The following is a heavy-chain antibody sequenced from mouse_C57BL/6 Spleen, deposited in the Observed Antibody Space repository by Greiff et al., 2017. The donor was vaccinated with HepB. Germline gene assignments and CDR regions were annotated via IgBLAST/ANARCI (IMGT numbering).Heavy chain of an antibody. CDR3: ASPSYYDYDGGVYYAMDY. J-gene: IGHJ4*01. Sequence: QVQLQQSGPELVKPGASVKISCKASGYSFTSYYIHWVKQRPGQGLEWIGWIYPGSGNTKYNEKYKGKATLTADTSSSTAYMQLSSLTSEDSAVYYCASPSYYDYDGGVYYAMDYWGQGTSVTVSS. CDR2: IYPGSGNT. V-gene: IGHV1-66*01. D-gene: IGHD2-4*01. CDR1: GYSFTSYY.